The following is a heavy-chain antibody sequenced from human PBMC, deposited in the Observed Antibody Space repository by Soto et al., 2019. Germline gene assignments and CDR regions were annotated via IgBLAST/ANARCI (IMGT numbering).Heavy chain of an antibody. CDR3: ARGLNWNYVRWFDP. Sequence: SEPLSLPCTVSGVSISSYYWSWIRQPPGKGLEWIGYIYYSWSTNYNPSLKSRVTISVDTSKTQYSLKLSSVTAADTALYYCARGLNWNYVRWFDPWGQGTLVTVSS. J-gene: IGHJ5*02. V-gene: IGHV4-59*01. CDR1: GVSISSYY. D-gene: IGHD1-7*01. CDR2: IYYSWST.